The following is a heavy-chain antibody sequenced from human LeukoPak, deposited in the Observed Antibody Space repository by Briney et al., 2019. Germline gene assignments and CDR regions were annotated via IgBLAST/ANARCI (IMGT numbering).Heavy chain of an antibody. J-gene: IGHJ3*02. D-gene: IGHD2-15*01. CDR2: ISSSSSTI. V-gene: IGHV3-48*04. CDR1: GFTFSSYS. Sequence: GGSLRLSCAASGFTFSSYSMNWVRQAPGKGLEWVSYISSSSSTIYYADSVKGRFTISRDNAKNSLYLQMNSLRAEDTAVYYCAKIRSPYCSGGSCPRDAFDIWGQGTMVTVSS. CDR3: AKIRSPYCSGGSCPRDAFDI.